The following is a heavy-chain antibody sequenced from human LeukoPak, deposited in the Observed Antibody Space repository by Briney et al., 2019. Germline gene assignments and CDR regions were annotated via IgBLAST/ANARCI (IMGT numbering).Heavy chain of an antibody. CDR3: AKDCSGGDCRDAFDI. CDR1: GFTFSSYA. V-gene: IGHV3-23*01. J-gene: IGHJ3*02. CDR2: ISGSGGST. D-gene: IGHD2-21*02. Sequence: GGSLRLSCAASGFTFSSYAMSWVRQAPGKGLEWVSAISGSGGSTYYADSVKGRFTISRDNSKNTLYLQMNSLRAEDTAVYYCAKDCSGGDCRDAFDIWGQGTMVTVPS.